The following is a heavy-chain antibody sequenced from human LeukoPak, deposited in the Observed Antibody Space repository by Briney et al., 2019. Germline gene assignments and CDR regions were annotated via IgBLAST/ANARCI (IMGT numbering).Heavy chain of an antibody. J-gene: IGHJ4*02. D-gene: IGHD3-3*01. CDR3: AKDKGVAGHDY. CDR2: IYSGGST. Sequence: PGGSLRLSCAASGFTVSSDYMSWVRQAPGKGLEWVSVIYSGGSTYYADSVKGRFTISRDNSKNTLYLQMNSLRAEDTAVYYCAKDKGVAGHDYWGQGTLVTVSS. CDR1: GFTVSSDY. V-gene: IGHV3-66*01.